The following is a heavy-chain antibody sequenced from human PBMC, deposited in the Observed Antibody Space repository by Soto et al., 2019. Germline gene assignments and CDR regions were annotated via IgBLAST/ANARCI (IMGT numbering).Heavy chain of an antibody. CDR1: GGSISSYY. CDR2: IYYSGST. J-gene: IGHJ4*02. CDR3: ARRAWALGIYFDY. D-gene: IGHD7-27*01. V-gene: IGHV4-59*01. Sequence: SETLSLTCTVSGGSISSYYWSWIRQPPGKGLEWIGYIYYSGSTNYNPSLKSRVTISVDTSKNQFSLKLSSVTAADTAVYYCARRAWALGIYFDYWGQGTLVTVSS.